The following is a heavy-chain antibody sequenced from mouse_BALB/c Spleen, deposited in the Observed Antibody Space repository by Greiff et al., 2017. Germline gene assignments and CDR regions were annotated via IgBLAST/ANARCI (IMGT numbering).Heavy chain of an antibody. D-gene: IGHD2-13*01. Sequence: QVQLQQSGAELAKPGASVKMSCKASGYTFTSYWMHWVKQRPGQGLEWIGYINPSTGYTEYNQKFKDKATLTADKSSSTAYMQLSSLTSEDSAVYYCAQRYDSYAMDYWGQGTSVTVSS. CDR1: GYTFTSYW. CDR2: INPSTGYT. CDR3: AQRYDSYAMDY. J-gene: IGHJ4*01. V-gene: IGHV1-7*01.